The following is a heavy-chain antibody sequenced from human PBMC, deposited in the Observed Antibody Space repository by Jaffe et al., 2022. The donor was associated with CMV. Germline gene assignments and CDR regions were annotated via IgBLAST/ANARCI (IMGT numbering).Heavy chain of an antibody. Sequence: QVQLQESGPGLVKPSETLSLTCTVSGGSISSYYWSWIRQPPGKGLEWIGYIYYSGSTNYNPSLKSRVTISVDTSKNQFSLKLSSVTAADTAVYYCARTAPADWFDPWGQGTLVTVSS. CDR3: ARTAPADWFDP. CDR2: IYYSGST. CDR1: GGSISSYY. J-gene: IGHJ5*02. V-gene: IGHV4-59*01.